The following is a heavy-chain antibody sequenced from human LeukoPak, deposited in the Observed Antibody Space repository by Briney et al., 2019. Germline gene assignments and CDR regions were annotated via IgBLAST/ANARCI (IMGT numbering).Heavy chain of an antibody. CDR2: INPNSGGT. D-gene: IGHD1-26*01. Sequence: GASVKVSCKASGYTFTGYYMHWVRQAPGQGLEWTGWINPNSGGTNYQGRVTMTRDTSITIAYMELSSLRSDDTAVYYCARGRRWELRPLGWTGYNYYGLDVWGQGTTVTVSS. V-gene: IGHV1-2*02. CDR1: GYTFTGYY. J-gene: IGHJ6*02. CDR3: ARGRRWELRPLGWTGYNYYGLDV.